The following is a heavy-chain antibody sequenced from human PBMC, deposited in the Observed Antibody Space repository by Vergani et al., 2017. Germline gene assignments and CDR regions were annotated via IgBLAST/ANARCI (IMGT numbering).Heavy chain of an antibody. J-gene: IGHJ4*02. CDR1: GYTFTTYG. CDR3: VGDLGARGSLSFFDY. D-gene: IGHD3-10*01. V-gene: IGHV1-18*01. CDR2: SSAYNGNT. Sequence: QVQLVQSGAEVKKPGASVKVSCKASGYTFTTYGISWVRQAPGQGLEWMGWSSAYNGNTNYAQKLQGRVTMTTDISTSTAYMELRSLRSDDTAVYYCVGDLGARGSLSFFDYWGQGTLVTVSS.